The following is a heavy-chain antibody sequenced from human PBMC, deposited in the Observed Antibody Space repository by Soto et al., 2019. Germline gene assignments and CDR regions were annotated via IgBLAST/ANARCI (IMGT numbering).Heavy chain of an antibody. Sequence: ASVKVSCKASGYTFTGYYMHWVRQAPGQGLEWMGWINPNSGGTNYAQKFQGRVTMTRDTSISTAYMELSRLRSDDTAVYYCAREYYYDSSGYYWFDPWCQGPLVTVSS. D-gene: IGHD3-22*01. V-gene: IGHV1-2*02. CDR2: INPNSGGT. CDR3: AREYYYDSSGYYWFDP. CDR1: GYTFTGYY. J-gene: IGHJ5*02.